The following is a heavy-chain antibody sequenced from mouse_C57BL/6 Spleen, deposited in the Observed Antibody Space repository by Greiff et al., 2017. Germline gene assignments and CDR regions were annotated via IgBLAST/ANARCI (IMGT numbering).Heavy chain of an antibody. Sequence: VQLKESGPELVKPGASVKISCKASGYAFSSSWMNWVKQRPGKGLEWIGRIYPGDGDTNYNGKFKGKATLTADKSSSTAYMQLSSLTSEDSAVYFCAGFGAGSYRDWYFDVWGTGTTVTVSS. CDR1: GYAFSSSW. CDR2: IYPGDGDT. V-gene: IGHV1-82*01. J-gene: IGHJ1*03. D-gene: IGHD1-1*02. CDR3: AGFGAGSYRDWYFDV.